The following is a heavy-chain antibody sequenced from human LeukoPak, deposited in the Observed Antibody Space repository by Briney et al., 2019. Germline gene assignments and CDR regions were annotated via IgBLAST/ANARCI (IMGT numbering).Heavy chain of an antibody. CDR2: IYHSGRT. CDR3: ARVTGYMVEDYFDS. D-gene: IGHD6-13*01. V-gene: IGHV4-38-2*02. J-gene: IGHJ4*02. Sequence: SETLSLTCTVSGYSISSGYYWGWIRQPPGKGLEWIGSIYHSGRTFYNPSLKSRVTISVDTSKNQFSLRLRSVTAADTAVYYCARVTGYMVEDYFDSWGQGTLVTVSS. CDR1: GYSISSGYY.